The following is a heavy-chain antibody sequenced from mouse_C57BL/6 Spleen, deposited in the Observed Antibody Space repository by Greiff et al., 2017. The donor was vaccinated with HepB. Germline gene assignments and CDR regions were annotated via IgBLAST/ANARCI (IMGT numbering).Heavy chain of an antibody. CDR2: ISDGGSYT. Sequence: EVKLMESGGGLVKPGGSLKLSCAASGFTFSSYAMSWVRQTPEKRLEWVATISDGGSYTYYPDNVKGRFTISRDNAKNNLYLQMSHLKSEDTAMYYCAREATVVAHWYFDVWGTGTTVTVSS. CDR1: GFTFSSYA. D-gene: IGHD1-1*01. J-gene: IGHJ1*03. V-gene: IGHV5-4*01. CDR3: AREATVVAHWYFDV.